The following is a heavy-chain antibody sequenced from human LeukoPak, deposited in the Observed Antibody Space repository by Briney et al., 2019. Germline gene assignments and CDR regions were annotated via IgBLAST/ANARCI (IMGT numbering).Heavy chain of an antibody. D-gene: IGHD2-2*01. CDR2: IYYSGDT. Sequence: SQTLSLTCAVSGGSINTGAYYWSWIRQHPEKGLEWIGYIYYSGDTLYNPSLKRRVIVSLDMSKNQFSLRLNSVTAADTAVYYCAGEDQGNAFDIWGQGTMVTVSS. CDR1: GGSINTGAYY. CDR3: AGEDQGNAFDI. V-gene: IGHV4-31*11. J-gene: IGHJ3*02.